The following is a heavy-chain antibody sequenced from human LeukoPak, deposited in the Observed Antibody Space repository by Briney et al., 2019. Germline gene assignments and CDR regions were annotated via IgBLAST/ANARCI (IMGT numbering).Heavy chain of an antibody. V-gene: IGHV3-7*01. CDR1: GFTFSSSW. Sequence: GGSLRLSCAASGFTFSSSWMSWVRQAPGKGLEWVANIKHDGSEKSYVDSVKGRFTISRDNAKNSLYLQMNSLRAEDTAVYYCARDSTVLLWFGVLDYWGQGTLVTVSS. CDR2: IKHDGSEK. J-gene: IGHJ4*02. CDR3: ARDSTVLLWFGVLDY. D-gene: IGHD3-10*01.